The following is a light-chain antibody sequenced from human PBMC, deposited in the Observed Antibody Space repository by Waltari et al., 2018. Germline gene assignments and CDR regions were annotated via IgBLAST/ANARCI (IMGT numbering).Light chain of an antibody. V-gene: IGLV2-23*02. CDR1: SSDVGNYKR. Sequence: QAALTQPASVSGSPGQSITISCTGTSSDVGNYKRVSWYQQHPGKAPKLMIYAVSERPSAVSARFSGSKSGDMASLTISGLQPEDEAEYFCSSYAGSSIGVFGGGTQVTVL. CDR3: SSYAGSSIGV. CDR2: AVS. J-gene: IGLJ2*01.